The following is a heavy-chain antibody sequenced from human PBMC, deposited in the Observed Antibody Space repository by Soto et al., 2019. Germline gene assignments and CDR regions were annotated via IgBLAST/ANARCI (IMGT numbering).Heavy chain of an antibody. CDR2: INPNSGGT. Sequence: ASVKVSCKASGYTFTGYYMQWVRQAPGQGLEWMGWINPNSGGTNYAQKFQGWVTMTRDTSISTAYMELSRLRSDDTAVYYCARDRGRIMITFGGVSPVYYFDYWGQGTLVTVSS. J-gene: IGHJ4*02. CDR3: ARDRGRIMITFGGVSPVYYFDY. D-gene: IGHD3-16*01. V-gene: IGHV1-2*04. CDR1: GYTFTGYY.